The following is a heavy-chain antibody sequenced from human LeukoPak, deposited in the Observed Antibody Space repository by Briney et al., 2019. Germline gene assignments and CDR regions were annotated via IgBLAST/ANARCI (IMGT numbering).Heavy chain of an antibody. CDR3: AIPDIVVVPGTDWFDP. V-gene: IGHV3-23*01. Sequence: GGSLRLSCAASGFTFSSYAMSWVRQAPGKGLEWVSAISGSGGSTYYADSVKSRFTISRDNSKNTLYLQMNSLRAEDTAVYYCAIPDIVVVPGTDWFDPWGQGTLVTVSS. CDR2: ISGSGGST. CDR1: GFTFSSYA. J-gene: IGHJ5*02. D-gene: IGHD2-2*01.